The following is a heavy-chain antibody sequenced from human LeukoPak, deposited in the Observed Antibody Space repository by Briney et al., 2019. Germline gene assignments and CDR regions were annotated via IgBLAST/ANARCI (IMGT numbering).Heavy chain of an antibody. D-gene: IGHD3-10*01. V-gene: IGHV3-30-3*01. Sequence: GGSLRLSCAASGFTFSSYAMHWVRQAPGKGLEWVAVISYDGSNKYYADSVKGRFTISRDNSKNTLYLQMNSLRAEDTAVYYCASSPELLSPDYWGRGTLVTVSS. J-gene: IGHJ4*02. CDR2: ISYDGSNK. CDR3: ASSPELLSPDY. CDR1: GFTFSSYA.